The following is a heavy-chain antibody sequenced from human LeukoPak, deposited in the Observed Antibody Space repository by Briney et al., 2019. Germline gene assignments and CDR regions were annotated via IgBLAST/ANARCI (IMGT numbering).Heavy chain of an antibody. D-gene: IGHD4-17*01. V-gene: IGHV4-38-2*02. CDR2: IYHSGST. CDR1: GYSISSGYY. CDR3: PGYTDYVSY. Sequence: SETLSLTCTVSGYSISSGYYWGWIRQPPGKGLEWIGSIYHSGSTYYNSSLKSRVTISVDTSQNQFSLKLSSVTAADTAMYYCPGYTDYVSYWGQGTLVTVSS. J-gene: IGHJ4*02.